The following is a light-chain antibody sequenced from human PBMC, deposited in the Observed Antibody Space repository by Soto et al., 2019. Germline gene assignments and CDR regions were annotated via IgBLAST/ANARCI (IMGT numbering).Light chain of an antibody. CDR3: MQALQTPRLT. CDR1: QSLLHSNGYNY. J-gene: IGKJ4*01. V-gene: IGKV2-28*01. Sequence: DIVMTQSPLSLPVTPGEPASISCRSSQSLLHSNGYNYLDWYLQKPGQSPQLLIYLGSNRASGVPDRFSGSGYGTDCTLKISRVEAEDVGVYYCMQALQTPRLTFGGGTKVEIK. CDR2: LGS.